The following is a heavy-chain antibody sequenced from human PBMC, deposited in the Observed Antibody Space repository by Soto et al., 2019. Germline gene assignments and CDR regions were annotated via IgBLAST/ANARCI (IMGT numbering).Heavy chain of an antibody. V-gene: IGHV1-2*02. CDR1: GYTFTGYY. CDR3: ARDIVVVVAATDYYYGMDV. CDR2: INPNSGGT. J-gene: IGHJ6*02. Sequence: GASVKVSCKASGYTFTGYYMHWVRQAPGQGLEWMGWINPNSGGTNYAQKFQGRVTMTRDTSISTAYMELSRLRSDDTAVYYCARDIVVVVAATDYYYGMDVWGQGTTVTVS. D-gene: IGHD2-15*01.